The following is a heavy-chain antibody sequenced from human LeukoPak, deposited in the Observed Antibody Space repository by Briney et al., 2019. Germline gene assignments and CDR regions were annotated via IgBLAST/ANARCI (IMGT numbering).Heavy chain of an antibody. V-gene: IGHV1-2*06. J-gene: IGHJ3*02. CDR3: ARDNLLDAFDN. CDR1: GYTFTGYY. CDR2: INPNSGGT. Sequence: GASVKVSCKASGYTFTGYYIHWVRQAPGQGLEWMGRINPNSGGTNYAQKFQGRVTMTRDTSISTAYMELSRLRSDDTAVYYCARDNLLDAFDNWGQGTMVTVSS.